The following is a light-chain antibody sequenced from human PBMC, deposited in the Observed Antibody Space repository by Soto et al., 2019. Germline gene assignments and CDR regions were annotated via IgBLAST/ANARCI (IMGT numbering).Light chain of an antibody. CDR1: QSLNSN. V-gene: IGKV3-15*01. CDR2: DAS. J-gene: IGKJ4*01. Sequence: EVVMTQSPATLSVSPGERATLSCRASQSLNSNLASYRQKPGQAPRLLIYDASTRATGIPARFSGSGSGTEFTLTISSLQSEDFAVYYCQQYRILPPVTFGGGTKVDIK. CDR3: QQYRILPPVT.